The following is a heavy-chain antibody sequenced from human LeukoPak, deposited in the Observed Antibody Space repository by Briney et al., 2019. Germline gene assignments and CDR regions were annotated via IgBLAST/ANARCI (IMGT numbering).Heavy chain of an antibody. CDR3: ARGSPPRRNYDSRGYYSYYFDY. CDR1: CYTFTSYG. V-gene: IGHV1-18*01. D-gene: IGHD3-22*01. J-gene: IGHJ4*02. CDR2: ISAYNGNT. Sequence: ASVKVSCKASCYTFTSYGISWVRQAPGQGLEWMGWISAYNGNTNYAQKLQGRVTMTTDTSTSTAYMELRSLRSDDTAVYYCARGSPPRRNYDSRGYYSYYFDYWGQGTLVTVSS.